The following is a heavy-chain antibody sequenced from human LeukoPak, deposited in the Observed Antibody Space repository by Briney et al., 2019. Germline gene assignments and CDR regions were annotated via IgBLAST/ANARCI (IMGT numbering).Heavy chain of an antibody. CDR2: VNSGSNYI. Sequence: GGSLRLSCAASGFTFSNYNMSWFRQPPGKGPEWVSYVNSGSNYIFYADSVKGRFTISRDNGKNSLSLQMNSLRAEDTAVYYCARDRGGRVVVTATYFDSWGQGTLVTVSS. V-gene: IGHV3-21*05. D-gene: IGHD2-21*02. CDR1: GFTFSNYN. CDR3: ARDRGGRVVVTATYFDS. J-gene: IGHJ4*02.